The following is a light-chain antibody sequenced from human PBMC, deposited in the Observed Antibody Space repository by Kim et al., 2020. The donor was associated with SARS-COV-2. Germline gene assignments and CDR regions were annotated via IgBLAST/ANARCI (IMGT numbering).Light chain of an antibody. Sequence: EIVLTQSPGTLSLSPGERATLSCRASQRVSTWYLAWYQQRLGQAPRLLIYGSSNRATGIPDRFSGSGSGTDFTLTISSLQPEDFAAYYCQQTYTSPRMFGQGTKVDIK. CDR2: GSS. V-gene: IGKV3-20*01. CDR3: QQTYTSPRM. J-gene: IGKJ1*01. CDR1: QRVSTWY.